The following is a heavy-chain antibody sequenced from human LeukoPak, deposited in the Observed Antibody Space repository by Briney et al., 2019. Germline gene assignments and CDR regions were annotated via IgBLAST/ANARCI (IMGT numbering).Heavy chain of an antibody. CDR2: ISGSSSYI. D-gene: IGHD3-22*01. Sequence: PGGSLRLSCAASGFTFSSYSMNWVRQAPGKGLEWVSYISGSSSYIYYADSMKGRFTISRDNAKNSLYLQLNSLRAEDTAVYYCARGRRYTMIVVVTKGAFDIWGQGTMVTVSS. V-gene: IGHV3-21*04. J-gene: IGHJ3*02. CDR3: ARGRRYTMIVVVTKGAFDI. CDR1: GFTFSSYS.